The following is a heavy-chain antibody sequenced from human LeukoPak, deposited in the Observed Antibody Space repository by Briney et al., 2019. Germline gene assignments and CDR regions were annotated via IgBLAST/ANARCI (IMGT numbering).Heavy chain of an antibody. CDR2: INHSGST. V-gene: IGHV4-34*01. J-gene: IGHJ4*02. Sequence: SETLSLTCAVYGGSFSGYYWSWIRQPPGKGLEWIGEINHSGSTNYNPSLKSRVTISVDTSKNQFSLKLSSVTAADTAVYYCASAPIVVVTAIRGAYFDYWGQGTLVTVSS. CDR1: GGSFSGYY. CDR3: ASAPIVVVTAIRGAYFDY. D-gene: IGHD2-21*02.